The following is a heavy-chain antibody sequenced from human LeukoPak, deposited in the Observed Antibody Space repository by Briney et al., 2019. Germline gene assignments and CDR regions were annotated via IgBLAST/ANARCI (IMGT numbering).Heavy chain of an antibody. Sequence: GGSLRLSCAASGFTFSNYAMNWVRQAPGKGLEWVSYISSSGSTIYYADSVKGRFTISRDNAKNSLYLQMNSLRAEDTAVYYCARQVTYYYYYMDVWGKGTTVTISS. J-gene: IGHJ6*03. D-gene: IGHD5-18*01. CDR3: ARQVTYYYYYMDV. V-gene: IGHV3-48*03. CDR2: ISSSGSTI. CDR1: GFTFSNYA.